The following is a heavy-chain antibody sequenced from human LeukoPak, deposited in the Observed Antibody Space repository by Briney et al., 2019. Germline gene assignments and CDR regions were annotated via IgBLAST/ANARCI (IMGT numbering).Heavy chain of an antibody. V-gene: IGHV1-69*04. J-gene: IGHJ5*02. CDR1: GGTFSSYA. D-gene: IGHD3-22*01. CDR2: IIPIFGIA. CDR3: ARDRRGVYYYDSSGYNNWFDP. Sequence: SVKVSCKASGGTFSSYAISWVRQAPGQGLEWMGRIIPIFGIANYAQEFQGRVTITADKSTSTAYMELSSLRSEDTAVYYCARDRRGVYYYDSSGYNNWFDPWGQGTLVTVSS.